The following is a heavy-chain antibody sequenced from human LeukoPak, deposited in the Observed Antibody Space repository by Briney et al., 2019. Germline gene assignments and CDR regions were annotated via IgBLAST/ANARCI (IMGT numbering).Heavy chain of an antibody. CDR1: GGSFSGYY. V-gene: IGHV4-59*01. CDR2: IYYSGST. CDR3: ARDQVVTDDAFDI. D-gene: IGHD3-22*01. J-gene: IGHJ3*02. Sequence: SETLSLTCAVYGGSFSGYYWSWIRQPPGKGLEWIGYIYYSGSTNYNPSLKSRVTISVDTSKNQFSLKLSSVTAADTAVYYCARDQVVTDDAFDIWGQGTMVTVSS.